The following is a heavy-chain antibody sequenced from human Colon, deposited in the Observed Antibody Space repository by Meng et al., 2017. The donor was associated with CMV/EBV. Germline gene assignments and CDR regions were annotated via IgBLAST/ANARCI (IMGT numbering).Heavy chain of an antibody. CDR1: GFTVSSTY. CDR2: IYSGGGT. CDR3: AKDLPLKHFYVSSGNEF. D-gene: IGHD3-22*01. V-gene: IGHV3-53*01. Sequence: GGSLRLSCAASGFTVSSTYMSWVRQAPGKGLEWVSVIYSGGGTYYADSVKGRFTISRDNSKNTVDLQMDSLRDEDTAVYYCAKDLPLKHFYVSSGNEFWGQGAVVTVSS. J-gene: IGHJ4*02.